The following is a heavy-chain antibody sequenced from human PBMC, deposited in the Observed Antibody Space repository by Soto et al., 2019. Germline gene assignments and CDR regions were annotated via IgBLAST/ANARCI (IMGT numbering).Heavy chain of an antibody. V-gene: IGHV3-33*01. D-gene: IGHD4-17*01. CDR2: IWYDGSNK. J-gene: IGHJ4*02. CDR1: GFTFSSYG. Sequence: QVQLVESGGGVVQPGRSLRLSCVTSGFTFSSYGMHWVRQAPGKGLEWVAVIWYDGSNKYYADSVKGRFTISRDNSKNTLHLQMNSLRAEDTAVYYCARDGENGDSDFDYWGQGTLVTVSS. CDR3: ARDGENGDSDFDY.